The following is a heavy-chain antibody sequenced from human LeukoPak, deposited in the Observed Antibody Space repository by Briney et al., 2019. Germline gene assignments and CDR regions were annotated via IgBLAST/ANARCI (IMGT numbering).Heavy chain of an antibody. CDR1: GGSISSGSYY. CDR3: ARLGGHSGGYYYAPFDY. D-gene: IGHD3-22*01. Sequence: PSETLSLTCTVSGGSISSGSYYWSWIRQPAGKGLEWIGRIYTSGSTNYNPSLKSRVTISVDTSKNQFSLKLSSVTAADTAVYYCARLGGHSGGYYYAPFDYWGQGTLVTVSS. J-gene: IGHJ4*02. V-gene: IGHV4-61*02. CDR2: IYTSGST.